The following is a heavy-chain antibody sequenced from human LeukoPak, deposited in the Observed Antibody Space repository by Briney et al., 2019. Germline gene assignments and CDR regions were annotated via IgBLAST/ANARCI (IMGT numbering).Heavy chain of an antibody. J-gene: IGHJ2*01. Sequence: GGSLRLSCAASGFTFSDYYMSWIRQAPGKGLEWVSYISSSGSTIYYADSVKGRFTISRDNAKNSLYLQTNSLRAEDTAVYYCARTSYLYWYFDLWGRGTLVTVSS. CDR2: ISSSGSTI. CDR3: ARTSYLYWYFDL. CDR1: GFTFSDYY. D-gene: IGHD1-26*01. V-gene: IGHV3-11*01.